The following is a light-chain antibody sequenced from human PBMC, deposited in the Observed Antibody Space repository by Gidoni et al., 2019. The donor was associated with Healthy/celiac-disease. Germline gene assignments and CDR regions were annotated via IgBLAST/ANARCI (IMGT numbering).Light chain of an antibody. J-gene: IGKJ5*01. CDR2: DAS. V-gene: IGKV3-11*01. Sequence: EIVLTQSPATLSLSPGERATLSCRASQSVSSYLAWYQQKPGQAPRLLIYDASNRATGIPARFNGSGSGTDFTLTIRSLEPEDCAVYYCQPRSNWPITFGQGTRLEI. CDR1: QSVSSY. CDR3: QPRSNWPIT.